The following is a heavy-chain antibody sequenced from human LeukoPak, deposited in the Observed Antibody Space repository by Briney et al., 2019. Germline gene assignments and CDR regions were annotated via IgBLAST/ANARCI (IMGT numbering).Heavy chain of an antibody. CDR3: ASASYYYDSSGYYIWGGFDY. CDR1: GGTFSSYA. CDR2: IIPIFGTA. D-gene: IGHD3-22*01. V-gene: IGHV1-69*05. Sequence: SVKVSCKASGGTFSSYAISWVRQAPGQGLEWMGGIIPIFGTANYAQKFQGRVTITTDEFTSTAYMELSSLRSEDTAVYYCASASYYYDSSGYYIWGGFDYWGQGTLVTVSS. J-gene: IGHJ4*02.